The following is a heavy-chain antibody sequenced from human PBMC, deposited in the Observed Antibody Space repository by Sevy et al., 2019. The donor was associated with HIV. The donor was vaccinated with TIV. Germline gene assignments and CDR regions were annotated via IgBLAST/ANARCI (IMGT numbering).Heavy chain of an antibody. V-gene: IGHV1-69*13. D-gene: IGHD1-1*01. CDR3: ARTNPDGYNYSYYYGMDF. CDR1: GDTFGNYA. CDR2: IIPVFGSA. J-gene: IGHJ6*02. Sequence: ASVKVSCKASGDTFGNYAIAWVRQAPGQGLEWMGGIIPVFGSANSAHKFQDRVTITADVSTSTAYMELRSLRSEDTAVYYCARTNPDGYNYSYYYGMDFWGQGTTVTVSS.